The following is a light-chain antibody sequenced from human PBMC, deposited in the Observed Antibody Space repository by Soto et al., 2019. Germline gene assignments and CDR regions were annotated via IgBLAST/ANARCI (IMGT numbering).Light chain of an antibody. CDR1: QSVSSY. CDR3: QQYGSSSWT. V-gene: IGKV3-20*01. CDR2: GAS. J-gene: IGKJ1*01. Sequence: IVMTQSPATLSVSPGERATLSSMASQSVSSYLAWYKQTPGQAPRLIIYGASSRATGIPDRFSGSGSGTEFTLTISRLQPEDFAVYYCQQYGSSSWTFGQGTKVDIK.